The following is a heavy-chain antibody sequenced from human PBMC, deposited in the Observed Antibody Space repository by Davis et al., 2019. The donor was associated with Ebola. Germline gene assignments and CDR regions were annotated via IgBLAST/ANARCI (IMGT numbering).Heavy chain of an antibody. CDR3: ARGPILAALDY. V-gene: IGHV3-11*01. D-gene: IGHD6-6*01. CDR1: GFTFSDYY. J-gene: IGHJ4*02. CDR2: ISSSGSTI. Sequence: GESLKISCAASGFTFSDYYMSWIRQAPGKGLEWVSYISSSGSTIYYADSVKGRFTISRDISGNTLYLQMDSLRAADTAIYYCARGPILAALDYWGQGTLVIVSS.